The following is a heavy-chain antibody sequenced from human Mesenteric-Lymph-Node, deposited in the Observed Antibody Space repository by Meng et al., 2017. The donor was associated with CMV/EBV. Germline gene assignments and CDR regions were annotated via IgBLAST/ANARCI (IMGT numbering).Heavy chain of an antibody. V-gene: IGHV1-2*02. D-gene: IGHD4-17*01. CDR2: INPKSGDK. J-gene: IGHJ5*02. CDR3: AREQYGDYGGDLGFDP. Sequence: ASVKVSCKASGYTFTSYYMHWVRQAPGQGLEWMGWINPKSGDKTYAQKFQGRVTMTRDTSINTAYMELSSLRSDDTAVYYCAREQYGDYGGDLGFDPWGRGTLVTVSS. CDR1: GYTFTSYY.